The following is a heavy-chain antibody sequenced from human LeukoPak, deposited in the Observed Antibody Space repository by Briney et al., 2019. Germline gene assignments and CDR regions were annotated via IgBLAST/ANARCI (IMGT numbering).Heavy chain of an antibody. CDR1: GFTFSSYA. CDR2: ISYDGSNK. V-gene: IGHV3-30*04. J-gene: IGHJ4*02. D-gene: IGHD4-17*01. CDR3: ARNPYGDYSFDY. Sequence: GGSLRFSCAASGFTFSSYAMHWVRQAPGQGLEWVAVISYDGSNKYYADSVKGRFTISRDNTKNTLYLQMNSLRAEDTAVYYCARNPYGDYSFDYWGQGTLVTVSS.